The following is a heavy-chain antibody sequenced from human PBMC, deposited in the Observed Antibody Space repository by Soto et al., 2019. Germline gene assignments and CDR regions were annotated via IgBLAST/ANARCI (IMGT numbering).Heavy chain of an antibody. J-gene: IGHJ4*02. V-gene: IGHV4-59*01. D-gene: IGHD6-19*01. CDR3: ATTTGYSSGRFDY. CDR2: IYYSGST. CDR1: GGSISSYD. Sequence: PSETLSLTCTVSGGSISSYDWSWIRQPPGKGLEWIGYIYYSGSTNYNPSLKSRVTISVDTSKNQFSLKLSSVTAADTAVYYCATTTGYSSGRFDYWGQGTLVTVSS.